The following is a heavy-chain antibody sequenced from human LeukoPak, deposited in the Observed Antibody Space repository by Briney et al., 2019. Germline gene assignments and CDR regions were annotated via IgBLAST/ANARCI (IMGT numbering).Heavy chain of an antibody. CDR2: IYYSGST. D-gene: IGHD4-17*01. J-gene: IGHJ1*01. CDR3: ARDVRSGDYELYFQH. V-gene: IGHV4-39*07. Sequence: SETLSLTCTVSGGSISSSSYYWGWIRQPPGKGLEWIGSIYYSGSTYYNPSLKSRVTISVDTSKNQFSLKLSSVTAADTAVYYCARDVRSGDYELYFQHWGQGTLVTVSS. CDR1: GGSISSSSYY.